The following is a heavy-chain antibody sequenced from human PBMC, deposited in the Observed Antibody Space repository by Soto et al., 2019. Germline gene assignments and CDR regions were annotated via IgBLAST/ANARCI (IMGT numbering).Heavy chain of an antibody. Sequence: GGSLRLSCAASGFTFSSYSMNWVRQAPGKGLEWVSSISSSSSYIYYADSVKGRFTISRDNAKNSLYLQMNSLRAEDTAVYYYACIVVVPAAISPIVDYWGQGTLVTVSS. V-gene: IGHV3-21*01. CDR1: GFTFSSYS. CDR2: ISSSSSYI. CDR3: ACIVVVPAAISPIVDY. J-gene: IGHJ4*02. D-gene: IGHD2-2*01.